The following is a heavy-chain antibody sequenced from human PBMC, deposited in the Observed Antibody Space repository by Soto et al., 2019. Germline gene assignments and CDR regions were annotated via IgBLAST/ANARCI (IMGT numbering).Heavy chain of an antibody. D-gene: IGHD4-17*01. V-gene: IGHV3-23*01. Sequence: EVQLLESGGGLVQPGGSLRLSCSGSGFTFANYAMSWVRQAPGKGLEWVSGISSSGGSTYYADSVEGRFTISRDNSKNTLSLQMNSLRAEDTAVYYCAKDPNCDYVGGFEMCGQGTMVTVSS. J-gene: IGHJ3*02. CDR3: AKDPNCDYVGGFEM. CDR1: GFTFANYA. CDR2: ISSSGGST.